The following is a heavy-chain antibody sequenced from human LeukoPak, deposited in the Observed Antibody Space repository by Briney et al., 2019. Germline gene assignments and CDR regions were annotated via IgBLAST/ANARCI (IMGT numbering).Heavy chain of an antibody. CDR1: GFTVGSNY. CDR3: VRVRSSSWYFDL. J-gene: IGHJ4*02. CDR2: LFGSGRT. Sequence: GGSLRLSCAASGFTVGSNYMNWVRQAPGEGLEWVSILFGSGRTYYADSVKGRFTISRDNSKNTLFLQMNNMRTEDTAIYYCVRVRSSSWYFDLWGQGTLVTVSS. D-gene: IGHD6-13*01. V-gene: IGHV3-66*02.